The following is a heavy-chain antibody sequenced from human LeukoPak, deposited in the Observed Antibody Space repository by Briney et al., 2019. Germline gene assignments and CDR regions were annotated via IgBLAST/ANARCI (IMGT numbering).Heavy chain of an antibody. J-gene: IGHJ4*02. D-gene: IGHD6-6*01. V-gene: IGHV1-8*01. CDR1: GYTFTSYD. CDR2: MNPNSGNT. Sequence: EASVKVSYKASGYTFTSYDINWVRQATGQGLEWMGWMNPNSGNTGYAQKFQGRVTITRNTSISTAYMELSSLRSEDTAVYYCARGGWVGSSSPYYFDYWGQGTLVTVSS. CDR3: ARGGWVGSSSPYYFDY.